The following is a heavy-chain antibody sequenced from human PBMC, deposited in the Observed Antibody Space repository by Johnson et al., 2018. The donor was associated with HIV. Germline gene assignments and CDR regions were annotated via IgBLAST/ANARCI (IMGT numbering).Heavy chain of an antibody. Sequence: QEQLVESGGGVVQPGRSMRLSCAASGLNFSDYSMHWVRQAPGKGLEWVAVISFDGSTKYYADSVKGRLTISRDNSNNTLYLQMNSLRVEDTAVYHCARGRISMKVVDLRGGGFDIWGQGTKVTVSS. V-gene: IGHV3-30*04. CDR3: ARGRISMKVVDLRGGGFDI. D-gene: IGHD3-22*01. J-gene: IGHJ3*02. CDR1: GLNFSDYS. CDR2: ISFDGSTK.